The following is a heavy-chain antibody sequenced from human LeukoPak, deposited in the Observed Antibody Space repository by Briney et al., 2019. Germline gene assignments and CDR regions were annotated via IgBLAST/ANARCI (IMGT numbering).Heavy chain of an antibody. D-gene: IGHD5-24*01. V-gene: IGHV6-1*01. CDR1: GGSVSGNRAS. CDR3: SRSDGASDFDY. Sequence: SQTLSLTCAISGGSVSGNRASWTWIRQSPSRGLEWLGRSYYRSKWYNDYAVSLKSRISINPDTSKNQFSLPLNSVTPEDTAVYYCSRSDGASDFDYWGQGTLVTVSS. CDR2: SYYRSKWYN. J-gene: IGHJ4*02.